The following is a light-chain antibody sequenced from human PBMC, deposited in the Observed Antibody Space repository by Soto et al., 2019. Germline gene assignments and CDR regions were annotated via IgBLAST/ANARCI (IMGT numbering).Light chain of an antibody. CDR3: VHHKSYPYS. Sequence: DIQMTQSPSAMSASVGDTVTITCRASQAIDTFLAWFQQTPVKVPRRLIYAASRLQTGVPSRFIGSGSGTEFTLTISSLQPEDFATYYCVHHKSYPYSLGRGTKLEMK. V-gene: IGKV1-17*03. CDR2: AAS. J-gene: IGKJ2*03. CDR1: QAIDTF.